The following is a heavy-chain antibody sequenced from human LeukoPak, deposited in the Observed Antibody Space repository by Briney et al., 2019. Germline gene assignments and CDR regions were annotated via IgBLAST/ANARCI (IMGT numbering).Heavy chain of an antibody. CDR2: IYYSGST. Sequence: SETLPLTCTVSGGSISSYYWSWIRQPPGKGLEWIGYIYYSGSTNYNPSLKSRVTISVDTSKNQFSLKLSSVTAADTAVYYCASFAMVRGPAFDIWGQGTMVTVSS. V-gene: IGHV4-59*08. D-gene: IGHD3-10*01. CDR1: GGSISSYY. CDR3: ASFAMVRGPAFDI. J-gene: IGHJ3*02.